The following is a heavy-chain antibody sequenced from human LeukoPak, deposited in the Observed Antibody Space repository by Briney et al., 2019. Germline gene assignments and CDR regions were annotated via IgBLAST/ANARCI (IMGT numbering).Heavy chain of an antibody. D-gene: IGHD3-16*01. CDR1: GFIFKNYG. CDR2: IRYDGSKK. Sequence: GGSLRLSCAASGFIFKNYGMHWLRQVPGKGLEWLAFIRYDGSKKYYADSVKGRFTISRDNSKRTLDLQMNSLRAEDTALYYCVKGYDYYIDVWGKGTTVTISS. CDR3: VKGYDYYIDV. V-gene: IGHV3-30*02. J-gene: IGHJ6*03.